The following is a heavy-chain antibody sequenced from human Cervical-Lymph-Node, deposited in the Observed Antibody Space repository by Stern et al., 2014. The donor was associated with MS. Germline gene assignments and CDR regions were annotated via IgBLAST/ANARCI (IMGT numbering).Heavy chain of an antibody. J-gene: IGHJ6*02. V-gene: IGHV1-69*01. CDR3: ARDNDDNGMDV. CDR2: VIPIFGTT. CDR1: GGTFINHA. D-gene: IGHD2-8*01. Sequence: VQLVESGAEVKKPGSSGNGSCKASGGTFINHAISWVRQAPGQGLEGMGGVIPIFGTTDYAQKFQGRVTISADESANTAYMELSSLRSQDTAVYYCARDNDDNGMDVWGQGTTVIVSS.